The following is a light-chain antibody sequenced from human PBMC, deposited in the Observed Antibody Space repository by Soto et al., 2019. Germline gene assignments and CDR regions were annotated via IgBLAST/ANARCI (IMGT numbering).Light chain of an antibody. V-gene: IGLV1-44*01. CDR3: AAWDDSLNAYV. CDR2: SNN. Sequence: QSVLTQPPSASGTPGQRVTISCSGSSSNIGSNTVNWYQQLPGTAPKLLIYSNNQRPSGVPDRFSGSKSGTSASLAISGLQSEDEAEYYCAAWDDSLNAYVFGTGTKVTVL. CDR1: SSNIGSNT. J-gene: IGLJ1*01.